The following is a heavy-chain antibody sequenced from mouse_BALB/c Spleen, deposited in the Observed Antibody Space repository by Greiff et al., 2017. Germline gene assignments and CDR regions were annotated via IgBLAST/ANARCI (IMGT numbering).Heavy chain of an antibody. CDR1: GYTFTSYY. D-gene: IGHD2-4*01. V-gene: IGHV1S81*02. CDR3: TRGLRRGFDY. CDR2: INPSNGGT. Sequence: QVQLKESGAELVKPGASVKLSCKASGYTFTSYYMYWVKQRPGQGLEWIGEINPSNGGTNFNEKFKSKATLTVDKSSSTAYMQLSSLTSEDSAVYYCTRGLRRGFDYWGQVTTLTVSS. J-gene: IGHJ2*01.